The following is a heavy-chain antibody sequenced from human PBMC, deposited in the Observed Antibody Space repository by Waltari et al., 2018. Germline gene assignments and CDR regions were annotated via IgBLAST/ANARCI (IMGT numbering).Heavy chain of an antibody. CDR1: GYTFTGYY. Sequence: QVHLVQSGAEVKKPGASVKVSCKASGYTFTGYYIQWVRRAPGQGLEWMGRINPNSGDTNDSQKFQGRVTLTRDTSINTAYMELSSLKSDDTAVYYCARDLGSDYGNRDYWGQGTLVTVPS. J-gene: IGHJ4*02. V-gene: IGHV1-2*06. D-gene: IGHD4-17*01. CDR2: INPNSGDT. CDR3: ARDLGSDYGNRDY.